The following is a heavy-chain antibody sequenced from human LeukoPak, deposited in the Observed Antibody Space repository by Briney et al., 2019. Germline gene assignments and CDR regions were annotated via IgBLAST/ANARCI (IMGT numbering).Heavy chain of an antibody. CDR1: GFTLSSYW. D-gene: IGHD3-10*01. J-gene: IGHJ5*02. V-gene: IGHV3-7*05. Sequence: PGGSLRLSCVASGFTLSSYWMTWVRQAPGKGLEWVANIKPDGSEKYFVDSVRGRFTISRDNVMNSLYLHMNSLRDDDTAVYYCVRGGSGTAIRGVSWAWFDPWGQGTLVTVSS. CDR3: VRGGSGTAIRGVSWAWFDP. CDR2: IKPDGSEK.